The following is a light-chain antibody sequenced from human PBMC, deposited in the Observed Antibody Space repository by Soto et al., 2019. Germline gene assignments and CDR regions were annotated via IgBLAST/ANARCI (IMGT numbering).Light chain of an antibody. V-gene: IGLV2-11*01. CDR2: DVS. J-gene: IGLJ1*01. CDR1: SSDVGTYDF. CDR3: GLYAVTFYV. Sequence: QSALTQPRSVSGSPGQSVTISCTGTSSDVGTYDFVSWYQQHPGKAPRLMIFDVSERPSGVPDRFSGSKSGNTASLTISGLQAEDEADDYCGLYAVTFYVFGSGTKLTVL.